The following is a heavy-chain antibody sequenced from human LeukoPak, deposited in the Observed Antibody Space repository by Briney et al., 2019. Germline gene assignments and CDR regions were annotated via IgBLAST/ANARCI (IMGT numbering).Heavy chain of an antibody. J-gene: IGHJ4*02. V-gene: IGHV4-34*01. CDR3: ARGRTY. CDR2: INHSGST. Sequence: SETLSLTCTVSGGSISGYYWSWIRQPPGKGLEWIGEINHSGSTNYNPSLKSRVTISVDTSKNQFSLKLSSVTAADTAVYYCARGRTYWGQGTLVTVSS. CDR1: GGSISGYY.